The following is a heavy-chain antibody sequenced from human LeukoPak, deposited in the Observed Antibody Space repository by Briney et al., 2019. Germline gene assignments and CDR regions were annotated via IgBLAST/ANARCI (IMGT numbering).Heavy chain of an antibody. CDR1: GFTFSDYY. CDR3: ARVARRGYSYGWRIDY. CDR2: ISSSGSTI. Sequence: TGGSLRLSCAASGFTFSDYYMSWIRQAPGEGLEWVSYISSSGSTIYYADSVKGRFTISRDNAKNSLYLQMNSLRAEDTAVYYCARVARRGYSYGWRIDYWGQGTLVTVSS. V-gene: IGHV3-11*01. D-gene: IGHD5-18*01. J-gene: IGHJ4*02.